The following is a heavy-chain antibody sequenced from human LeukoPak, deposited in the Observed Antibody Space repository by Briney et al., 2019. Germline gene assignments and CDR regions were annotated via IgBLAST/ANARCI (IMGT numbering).Heavy chain of an antibody. Sequence: PSETLSLTCTVSGGSISSYYWSWIRQPPGKGLDWIGYIYYSGSTNYNPSLKSRVTISVDTSKNQFSLKLSSVTAADTAVYYCARGKVGQQLVAYPDYWGQGTLVTVSS. CDR1: GGSISSYY. V-gene: IGHV4-59*01. J-gene: IGHJ4*02. CDR2: IYYSGST. D-gene: IGHD6-13*01. CDR3: ARGKVGQQLVAYPDY.